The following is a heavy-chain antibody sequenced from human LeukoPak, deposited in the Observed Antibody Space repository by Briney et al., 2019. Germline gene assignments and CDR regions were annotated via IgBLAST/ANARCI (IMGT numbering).Heavy chain of an antibody. V-gene: IGHV3-21*06. CDR3: ARVYCSGGSCYDY. Sequence: PGGSLRLSCAASGFTFSSYTMNWVRQAPGKGLEWVSSISSSSNYIYYADSLKGRFTISRDNAKNSLYLQMNSLRADDTAVYFCARVYCSGGSCYDYWGQGTLVTVSS. CDR2: ISSSSNYI. D-gene: IGHD2-15*01. J-gene: IGHJ4*02. CDR1: GFTFSSYT.